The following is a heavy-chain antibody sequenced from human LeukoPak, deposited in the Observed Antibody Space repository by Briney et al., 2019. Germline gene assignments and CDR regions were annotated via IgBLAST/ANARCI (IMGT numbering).Heavy chain of an antibody. CDR3: ARGAGLAAAGLDY. CDR2: IYYSGST. D-gene: IGHD6-13*01. CDR1: GYSISSGYY. J-gene: IGHJ4*02. Sequence: SETLSLTCTVSGYSISSGYYWGWIRQPPGKGLEWIGYIYYSGSTNYNPSLKSRVTISVDTSKNQFSLKLSSVTAADTAVYYCARGAGLAAAGLDYWGQGTLVTVSS. V-gene: IGHV4-61*01.